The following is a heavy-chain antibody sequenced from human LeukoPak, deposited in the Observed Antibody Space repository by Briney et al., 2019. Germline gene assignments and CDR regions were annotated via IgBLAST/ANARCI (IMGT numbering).Heavy chain of an antibody. V-gene: IGHV3-7*01. CDR1: GFTFSSYW. CDR2: IKQDGSEK. D-gene: IGHD2-2*01. J-gene: IGHJ6*02. Sequence: GGSLRLSCAASGFTFSSYWMHWVRQAPGKGLEWVANIKQDGSEKYYVDSVKGRFTISRDNAKNSLYLQMNSLRAEDTAVYYCARSEYQLLGLPYYYYGMDVWGQGTTVTASS. CDR3: ARSEYQLLGLPYYYYGMDV.